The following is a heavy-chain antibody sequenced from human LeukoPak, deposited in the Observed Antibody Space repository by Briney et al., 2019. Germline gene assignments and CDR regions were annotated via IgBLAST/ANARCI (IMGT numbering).Heavy chain of an antibody. CDR2: MNPNSGNT. J-gene: IGHJ5*02. CDR1: GYTFTSYD. D-gene: IGHD3-9*01. V-gene: IGHV1-8*01. Sequence: GASVKVSCKASGYTFTSYDINWVRQAPGQGLEWMGWMNPNSGNTGYAQKFQGRVTMTRNTSISTAYMELSSLRSEDTAVYYCARGKGRRYFDWYPGGWFDPWGQGTLVTVSS. CDR3: ARGKGRRYFDWYPGGWFDP.